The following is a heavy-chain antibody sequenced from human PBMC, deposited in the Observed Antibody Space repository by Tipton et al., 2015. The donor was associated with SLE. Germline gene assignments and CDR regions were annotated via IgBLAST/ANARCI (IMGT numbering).Heavy chain of an antibody. J-gene: IGHJ5*02. Sequence: TLSLTCSVSGGSISHFYWSWIRQPPGKGLEWIAYIYYSGTTNYNPSLKSRVTISADTSKNQFSLKLTSVTVADTAVYYCTRGGRGDGANPFDPWGQGTLVTVSS. D-gene: IGHD4/OR15-4a*01. V-gene: IGHV4-59*12. CDR3: TRGGRGDGANPFDP. CDR2: IYYSGTT. CDR1: GGSISHFY.